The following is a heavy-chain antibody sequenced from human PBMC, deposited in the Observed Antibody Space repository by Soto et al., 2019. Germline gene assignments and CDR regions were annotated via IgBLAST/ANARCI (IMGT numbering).Heavy chain of an antibody. J-gene: IGHJ4*02. D-gene: IGHD6-19*01. CDR1: GGSISSGGYY. Sequence: SETLSLTCTVSGGSISSGGYYWSWIRQHPGKGLEWIGYIYYSGSTYYNPSLKSRVTISVDTSKNQFSLKLSSVTAADTAVYYCARTQWLAPFDYWGQGTLVTVSS. V-gene: IGHV4-31*03. CDR3: ARTQWLAPFDY. CDR2: IYYSGST.